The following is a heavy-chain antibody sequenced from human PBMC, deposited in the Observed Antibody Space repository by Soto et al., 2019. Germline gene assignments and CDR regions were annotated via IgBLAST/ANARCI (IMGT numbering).Heavy chain of an antibody. CDR3: ARVGGINWFDP. CDR1: GGSISSGGYY. J-gene: IGHJ5*02. CDR2: IYYSGST. Sequence: QVQLQESGPGLVKPSQTLSLTCTVSGGSISSGGYYWSWIRQHPGKGLEWIGYIYYSGSTYYNPSLKSRVTISVATSKTQSSLELSSVTAADTAVYYCARVGGINWFDPWGQGTLVTVSS. D-gene: IGHD3-16*01. V-gene: IGHV4-31*03.